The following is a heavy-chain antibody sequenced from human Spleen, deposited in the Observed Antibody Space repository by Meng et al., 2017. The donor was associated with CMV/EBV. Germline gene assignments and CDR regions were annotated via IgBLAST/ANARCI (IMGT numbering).Heavy chain of an antibody. V-gene: IGHV1-2*02. CDR3: ARVIAVAGTAPFDY. J-gene: IGHJ4*02. CDR2: INPNTGGT. D-gene: IGHD6-19*01. Sequence: ASGYTFTGYDIPWVRRAPGQGLEWMGWINPNTGGTNYAQKFQRRVTMTRDTSISTAYMDVSRLTSDDTAIYYCARVIAVAGTAPFDYWGQGTLVTVSS. CDR1: GYTFTGYD.